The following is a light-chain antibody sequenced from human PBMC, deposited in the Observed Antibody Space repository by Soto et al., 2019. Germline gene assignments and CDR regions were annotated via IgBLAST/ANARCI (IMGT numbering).Light chain of an antibody. J-gene: IGKJ2*01. Sequence: EIVMTQSPATLSVSPGERATLSCRASQSVSSNLAWYLQKPGQAPRLLIYGASTRATGIPARFSGSGSGTEFTLTISSLQSEDFAVYYCQQYRAFGQGTKLEIK. CDR2: GAS. CDR3: QQYRA. V-gene: IGKV3-15*01. CDR1: QSVSSN.